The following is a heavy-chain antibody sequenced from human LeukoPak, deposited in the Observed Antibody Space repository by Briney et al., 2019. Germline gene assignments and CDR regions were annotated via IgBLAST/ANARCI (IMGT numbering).Heavy chain of an antibody. V-gene: IGHV3-7*03. Sequence: GGSLRLSCAASGFPFNAYWMTWVRQAPGKGLEWVANIRQDGDTKYYVDSVKGRFTISRDNAMNSLYLQMNSLRAEDTAIYYCARSLPYGTTRYGRSDFWGQGTLVTVSS. CDR3: ARSLPYGTTRYGRSDF. J-gene: IGHJ4*02. CDR1: GFPFNAYW. CDR2: IRQDGDTK. D-gene: IGHD6-13*01.